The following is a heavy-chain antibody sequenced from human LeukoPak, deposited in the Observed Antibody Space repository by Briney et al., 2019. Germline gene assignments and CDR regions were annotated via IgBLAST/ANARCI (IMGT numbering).Heavy chain of an antibody. CDR2: ISGSGGST. Sequence: GGSLRLSCAASGFTFSSYAMSWVRQAPGKGLEWVSAISGSGGSTYYADSVKGRFTISRDNSKNTLYLQMNSLRAEDTAVYYCAKATEWFTNQCYFDYWGQGTLVTVSS. V-gene: IGHV3-23*01. D-gene: IGHD3-10*01. J-gene: IGHJ4*02. CDR3: AKATEWFTNQCYFDY. CDR1: GFTFSSYA.